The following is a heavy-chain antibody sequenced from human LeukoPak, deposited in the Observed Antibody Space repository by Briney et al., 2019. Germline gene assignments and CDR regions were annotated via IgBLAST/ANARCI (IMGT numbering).Heavy chain of an antibody. V-gene: IGHV4-38-2*02. CDR1: GYSISSGYY. D-gene: IGHD2-21*02. CDR3: ASDAPGLLGY. J-gene: IGHJ4*02. Sequence: NASETLSLTCTVSGYSISSGYYWGWIRQPPGKGLEWIGSIYHSGSTYYNPSLKSRVTISVDTSKNQFSLRLSSVTAADTAMYYCASDAPGLLGYWGQGTLVTVSS. CDR2: IYHSGST.